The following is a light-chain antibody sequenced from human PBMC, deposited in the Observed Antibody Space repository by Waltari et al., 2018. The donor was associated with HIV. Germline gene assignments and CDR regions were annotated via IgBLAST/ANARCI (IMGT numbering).Light chain of an antibody. CDR3: CSYAGSSTPYV. CDR2: EVS. V-gene: IGLV2-23*02. Sequence: QSALTQPASVSGSPGQSITLSCTGTISDVASYNLFPWYRHPPGKAPKLRIYEVSKRPSGVSNRFSGSKSGNTASLTISGLQAEDEADYYCCSYAGSSTPYVFGTGTKVTVL. J-gene: IGLJ1*01. CDR1: ISDVASYNL.